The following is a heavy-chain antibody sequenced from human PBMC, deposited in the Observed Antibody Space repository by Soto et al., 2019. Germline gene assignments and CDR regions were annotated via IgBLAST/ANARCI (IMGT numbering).Heavy chain of an antibody. J-gene: IGHJ6*02. CDR3: ASNTVTPVDAMDV. D-gene: IGHD4-17*01. CDR2: INHRGST. Sequence: QVQLQQWGAGLLKPSETLSLTCAVSGGSFSAYYWTWVHQPPGKGLEWIAEINHRGSTTYNPSLKSRVTLSVDTSRNHFSLRLISVTAADTAVYYCASNTVTPVDAMDVWGQGTTVTVS. CDR1: GGSFSAYY. V-gene: IGHV4-34*01.